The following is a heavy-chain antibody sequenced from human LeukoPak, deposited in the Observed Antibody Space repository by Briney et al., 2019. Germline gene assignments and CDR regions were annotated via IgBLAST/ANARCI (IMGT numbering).Heavy chain of an antibody. CDR2: MNPNSGNT. CDR1: GYTFTSYD. V-gene: IGHV1-8*01. Sequence: ASVKVSCTASGYTFTSYDINWVRQARGQGLEWMGWMNPNSGNTGYAQKFQGRVTMTINTAIGTAYMELSSLRSDDTAVFYCARANYCSGMDVWGQGTPVIVSS. CDR3: ARANYCSGMDV. J-gene: IGHJ6*02.